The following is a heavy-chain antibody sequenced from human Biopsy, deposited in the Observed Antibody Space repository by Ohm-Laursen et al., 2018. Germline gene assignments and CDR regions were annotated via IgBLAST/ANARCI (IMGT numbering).Heavy chain of an antibody. V-gene: IGHV1-69*11. CDR1: TGTFNSYG. CDR3: AREAIGYQLPCDD. CDR2: IIPILRTT. J-gene: IGHJ4*02. D-gene: IGHD2-2*01. Sequence: VKISCKAPTGTFNSYGIIWVRQAPGQGLEWMGRIIPILRTTAYAQTFPGRVTITADSPTSTVDMELTSLTSDDTAVYFCAREAIGYQLPCDDWGQGTLVTVSS.